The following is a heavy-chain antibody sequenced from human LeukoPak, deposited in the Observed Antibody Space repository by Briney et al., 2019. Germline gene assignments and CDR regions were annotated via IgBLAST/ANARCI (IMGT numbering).Heavy chain of an antibody. CDR3: ARDLKLYGSGDLDY. J-gene: IGHJ4*02. D-gene: IGHD3-10*01. V-gene: IGHV3-30*04. CDR2: ISYDGSNK. CDR1: GFTFSSYA. Sequence: QPGGSLRLSCAASGFTFSSYAMHWVRQAPGKGLEWVAVISYDGSNKYYADSVKGRFTISRDNSKNTLYLQMGSLRAEDTAVYYCARDLKLYGSGDLDYWGQGTLVTVSS.